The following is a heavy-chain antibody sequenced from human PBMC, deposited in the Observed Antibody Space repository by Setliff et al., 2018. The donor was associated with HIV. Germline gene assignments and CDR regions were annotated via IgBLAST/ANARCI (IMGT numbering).Heavy chain of an antibody. D-gene: IGHD5-18*01. J-gene: IGHJ3*02. Sequence: PGGSLRLSCVASGFTFNSYWMIWVRQAPGKGLEWVADIKQDGSKAYYMDSVKGRFTISRDNPKNSLYLQMTSLRAEDTAVYYCARDDSNGNTDAFDIWGQGTTVTVSS. CDR1: GFTFNSYW. CDR3: ARDDSNGNTDAFDI. CDR2: IKQDGSKA. V-gene: IGHV3-7*04.